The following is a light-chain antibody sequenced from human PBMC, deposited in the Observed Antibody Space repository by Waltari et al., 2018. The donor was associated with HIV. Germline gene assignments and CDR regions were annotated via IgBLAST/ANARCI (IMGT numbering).Light chain of an antibody. CDR3: CSYAGSNTWV. CDR1: SSDVGSYNL. Sequence: QSALTQPASVSGSPGQSITISCTGTSSDVGSYNLVSWYQQHPGKAPTLIIYEGSKRPSGVSKRFSGSKSGNTASLTISGLQAEDEADYYCCSYAGSNTWVFGGGTKLTVL. J-gene: IGLJ3*02. CDR2: EGS. V-gene: IGLV2-23*01.